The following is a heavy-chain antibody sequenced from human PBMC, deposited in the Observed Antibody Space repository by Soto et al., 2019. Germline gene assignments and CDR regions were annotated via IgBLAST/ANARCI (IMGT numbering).Heavy chain of an antibody. J-gene: IGHJ6*02. Sequence: QVQLVESGGGVVQPGRSLRLSCAASGFTFSSYGMHWVRQAPGKGLEWVAVISYDGSNKYYADSVKGRFTISRDNSKNTLYLQVNSLRAEDTAVYYCAKDQEVRGPDYYYYGMDVWGQGTTVTVSS. CDR3: AKDQEVRGPDYYYYGMDV. CDR1: GFTFSSYG. CDR2: ISYDGSNK. V-gene: IGHV3-30*18. D-gene: IGHD3-10*01.